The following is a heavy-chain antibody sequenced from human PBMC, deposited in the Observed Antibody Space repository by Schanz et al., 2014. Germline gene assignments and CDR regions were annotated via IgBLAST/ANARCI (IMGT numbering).Heavy chain of an antibody. Sequence: QVQLVQSGGEMKKPGASVKVSCKASGYTFTDYGLSWVRQAPGQGLEWLGWIRPDNGHTTYSQKVRDRVTITADKSTFTAYMDVSSLRSEDTAVYYCASSGAGYSSSWDFDYWGQGTLVTVSS. V-gene: IGHV1-18*01. CDR2: IRPDNGHT. CDR1: GYTFTDYG. CDR3: ASSGAGYSSSWDFDY. D-gene: IGHD6-13*01. J-gene: IGHJ4*02.